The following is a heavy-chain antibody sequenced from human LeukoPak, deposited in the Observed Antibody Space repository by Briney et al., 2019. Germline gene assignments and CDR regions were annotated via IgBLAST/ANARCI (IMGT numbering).Heavy chain of an antibody. CDR3: ARAPGGILTGLDV. CDR2: IIPILGIA. D-gene: IGHD3-9*01. V-gene: IGHV1-69*02. CDR1: GGTFSSYT. Sequence: SVKVSCKASGGTFSSYTISWVRQAPGQGLEWMGRIIPILGIANYAQKFQGRVMITADKSTSTAYMELSSLRSEDTAVYYCARAPGGILTGLDVWGQGTTVTVSS. J-gene: IGHJ6*02.